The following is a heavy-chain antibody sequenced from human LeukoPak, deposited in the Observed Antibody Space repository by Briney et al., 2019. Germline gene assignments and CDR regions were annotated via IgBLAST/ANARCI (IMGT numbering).Heavy chain of an antibody. CDR2: ISAYNGNT. CDR3: AADSSGYNKFDP. V-gene: IGHV1-18*01. Sequence: ASVKVSCKASGYTFTSYGISWVRQAPGQGLEWMGWISAYNGNTNYAQKLQGRVTMTTDTSTSTAYMELRSLRSEDTAVYYCAADSSGYNKFDPWGQGTLVTVSS. CDR1: GYTFTSYG. D-gene: IGHD3-22*01. J-gene: IGHJ5*02.